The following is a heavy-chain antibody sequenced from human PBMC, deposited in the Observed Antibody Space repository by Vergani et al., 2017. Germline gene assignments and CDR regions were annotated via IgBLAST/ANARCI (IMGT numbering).Heavy chain of an antibody. CDR2: IYYSGST. Sequence: QVQLQQWGAGLLKPSETLSLTCAVYGGSFSGYYWSWIRQPPGKGLEWIGYIYYSGSTNYNPSLKSRVTISVDTSKNQFSLKLSSVTAADTAVYYCATDYKKNYDFWSGYYYSNAFDIWGQGTMVTVSS. J-gene: IGHJ3*02. CDR3: ATDYKKNYDFWSGYYYSNAFDI. D-gene: IGHD3-3*01. V-gene: IGHV4-34*11. CDR1: GGSFSGYY.